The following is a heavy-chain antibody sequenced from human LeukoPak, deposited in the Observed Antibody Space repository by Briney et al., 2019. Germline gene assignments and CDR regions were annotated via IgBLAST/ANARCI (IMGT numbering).Heavy chain of an antibody. CDR3: ASCEVGSWDAFDI. Sequence: SETLSLSCTVSGGSITGFYWSWIRQPPGKGLEWIGYIYSSGSTNYNPSLKSRVTISVDTSKNQFSLKLSSVTAADTAVYYCASCEVGSWDAFDIWGQGTMVTVSS. CDR2: IYSSGST. V-gene: IGHV4-59*01. CDR1: GGSITGFY. J-gene: IGHJ3*02. D-gene: IGHD2-15*01.